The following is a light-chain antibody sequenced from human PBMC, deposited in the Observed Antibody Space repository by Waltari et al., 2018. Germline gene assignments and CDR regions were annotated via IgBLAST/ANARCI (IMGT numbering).Light chain of an antibody. V-gene: IGKV3-15*01. CDR2: DAS. Sequence: EIVMTQSPGTLSVSPGERATLPCRASQSVTRNLAWYQQKPGQGPRLLIFDASARATGIPARFSGSGSGTEFTLTISSLQSEDSAIYYCQQYTNWPRTFGQGTKLEIK. J-gene: IGKJ2*01. CDR1: QSVTRN. CDR3: QQYTNWPRT.